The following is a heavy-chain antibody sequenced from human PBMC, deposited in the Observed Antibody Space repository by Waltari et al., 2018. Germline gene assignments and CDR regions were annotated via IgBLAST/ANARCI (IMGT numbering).Heavy chain of an antibody. CDR2: IYYTGNT. Sequence: QLQLQESGPGLMKPSETLSLTCTVSGGPIISGHYYWGSCWAWIRQSPGKGLEWIGTIYYTGNTYHSASLKSRVSISVDTSKDEFSLKLASVTAADTAVYYCARQNSNHPAFWYFDLWGRGTPVTVSS. V-gene: IGHV4-39*01. CDR1: GGPIISGHYY. J-gene: IGHJ2*01. CDR3: ARQNSNHPAFWYFDL.